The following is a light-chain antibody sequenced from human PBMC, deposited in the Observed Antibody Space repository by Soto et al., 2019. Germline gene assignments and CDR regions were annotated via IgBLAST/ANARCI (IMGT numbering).Light chain of an antibody. V-gene: IGKV1-27*01. CDR1: QGISNY. CDR2: DAS. J-gene: IGKJ5*01. Sequence: DIQMTQSPSSLSASVGDRVTITCRASQGISNYLAWYQQKPGKVPDLLITDASTLQSGVPSRFSGSESGTDFTLTISRLQPEDAATYYCQNYNSALGITFGQGTQLEIK. CDR3: QNYNSALGIT.